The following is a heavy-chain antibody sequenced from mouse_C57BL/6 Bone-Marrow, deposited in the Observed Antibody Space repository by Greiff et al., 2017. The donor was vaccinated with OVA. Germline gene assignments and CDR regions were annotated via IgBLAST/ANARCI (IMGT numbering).Heavy chain of an antibody. CDR3: AIFRDYDGQYYAMDY. J-gene: IGHJ4*01. Sequence: QVQLKQPGAELVKPGASVKVSCKASGYTFTSYWMHWVKQRPGQGLEWIGRIHPSDSDTNYNQKFKGKATFTVDKSSSTDYMQLSSLTSEDSAVYYCAIFRDYDGQYYAMDYWGQGTSVTVSS. V-gene: IGHV1-74*01. D-gene: IGHD2-4*01. CDR2: IHPSDSDT. CDR1: GYTFTSYW.